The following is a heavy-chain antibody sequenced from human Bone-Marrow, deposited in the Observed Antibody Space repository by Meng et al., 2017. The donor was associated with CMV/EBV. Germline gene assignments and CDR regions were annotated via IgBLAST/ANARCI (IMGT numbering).Heavy chain of an antibody. J-gene: IGHJ4*02. CDR2: IYIDERRAPNT. D-gene: IGHD2-2*01. CDR3: ARGMVGVPAAIYPTLDY. Sequence: GGSLRLSCAASGFTLSDYWMHWVRQAPGKGLMWVARIYIDERRAPNTMHADSVKGRFTISSDNAKNTLYLQMNSLRVEDTAVYYCARGMVGVPAAIYPTLDYWGQGTLVTFSS. V-gene: IGHV3-74*03. CDR1: GFTLSDYW.